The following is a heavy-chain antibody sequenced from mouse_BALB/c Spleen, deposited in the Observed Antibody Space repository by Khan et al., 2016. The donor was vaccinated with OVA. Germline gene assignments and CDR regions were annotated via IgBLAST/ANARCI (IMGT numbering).Heavy chain of an antibody. CDR3: ARVKDGSRDYFDY. D-gene: IGHD1-1*01. CDR2: ILPGSGNT. CDR1: GYTFSNYW. J-gene: IGHJ2*01. Sequence: QVQLKESGAELMKPGASVKISCKATGYTFSNYWIEWVKQRPGHGLEWIGEILPGSGNTNYNERFKGKATFTSDTSSNTAYMQLSSLTSEDSAVYFGARVKDGSRDYFDYWGQGTILTVSS. V-gene: IGHV1-9*01.